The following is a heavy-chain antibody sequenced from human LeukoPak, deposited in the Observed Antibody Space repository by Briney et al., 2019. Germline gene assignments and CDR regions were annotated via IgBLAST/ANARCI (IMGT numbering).Heavy chain of an antibody. J-gene: IGHJ5*02. V-gene: IGHV4-30-4*01. CDR2: IYHSGST. CDR1: GGSISSGDYY. CDR3: ARGGYVKHWFDP. Sequence: SETLSLTCTVSGGSISSGDYYWSWIRQPPGKGLEWIGYIYHSGSTYYNPSLKSRVTISIDTPKNHFSLKLSSVTVADTAVYYCARGGYVKHWFDPWGQGTLVTVSS. D-gene: IGHD5-12*01.